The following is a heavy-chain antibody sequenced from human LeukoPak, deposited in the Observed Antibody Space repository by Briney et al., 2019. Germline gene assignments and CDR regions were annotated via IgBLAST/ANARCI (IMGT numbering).Heavy chain of an antibody. Sequence: PGRSLRLSCAASGFTFSSYGMHWVRQAPGKGLEWVAVISYDGSNKYYADSVKGRFTISRDNSKNTLYLQMNSLRAEGTAVYYCAKDWYYYDSSGYYYWGQGTLVTVSS. CDR2: ISYDGSNK. CDR3: AKDWYYYDSSGYYY. V-gene: IGHV3-30*18. CDR1: GFTFSSYG. J-gene: IGHJ4*02. D-gene: IGHD3-22*01.